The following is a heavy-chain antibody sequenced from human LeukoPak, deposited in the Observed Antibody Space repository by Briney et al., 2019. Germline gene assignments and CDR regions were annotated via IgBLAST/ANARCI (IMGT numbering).Heavy chain of an antibody. D-gene: IGHD3-22*01. J-gene: IGHJ4*02. CDR2: INHSGST. CDR1: GGPFSGYY. V-gene: IGHV4-34*01. CDR3: AGANYDSTGVH. Sequence: SETLSLTCAVYGGPFSGYYWSWIRQPPGKGLEWIGEINHSGSTNYNPSLKSRVTISVDTSKNQFSLKLSSVTAADTAVYYCAGANYDSTGVHWGQGTLVTVSS.